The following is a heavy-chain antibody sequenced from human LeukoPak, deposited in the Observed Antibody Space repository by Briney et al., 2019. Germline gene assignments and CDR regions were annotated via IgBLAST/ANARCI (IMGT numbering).Heavy chain of an antibody. CDR3: ARDSSSWYSAFDI. J-gene: IGHJ3*02. D-gene: IGHD6-13*01. V-gene: IGHV3-66*01. CDR2: IYSGGST. CDR1: GFTVSSNY. Sequence: GGSLRLSCAASGFTVSSNYMSWVRQAPGKGLEWVSVIYSGGSTYYADSVKGRFTISRDNSKNTLYLQMNSLRAEDTAVYYCARDSSSWYSAFDIWGQRTMVTVSS.